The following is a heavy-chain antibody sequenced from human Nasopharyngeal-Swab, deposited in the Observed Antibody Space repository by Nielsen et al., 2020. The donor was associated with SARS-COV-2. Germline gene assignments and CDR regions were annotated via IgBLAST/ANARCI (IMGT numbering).Heavy chain of an antibody. CDR2: IYPGDSDT. Sequence: VRQMPGKGLEWMGIIYPGDSDTRYSPSFQGQVTISADKSISTAYLQWSSLKASDTAMYYCARQLERTYYYYGMGVWGQGTTVTVSS. V-gene: IGHV5-51*01. J-gene: IGHJ6*02. CDR3: ARQLERTYYYYGMGV. D-gene: IGHD1-1*01.